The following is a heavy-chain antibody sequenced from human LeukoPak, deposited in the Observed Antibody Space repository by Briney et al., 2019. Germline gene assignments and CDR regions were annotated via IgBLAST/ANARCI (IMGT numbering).Heavy chain of an antibody. CDR1: GFPFSGYG. CDR2: ISHDPVNK. D-gene: IGHD2-15*01. CDR3: VNWDELRIKDYYAMDV. J-gene: IGHJ6*02. Sequence: GGSLRLSCAASGFPFSGYGMNWVRQAPGKGLEWVALISHDPVNKYYTDSVKGRFTISRDNSKNTLYLQMNSLRPEDMAVYYCVNWDELRIKDYYAMDVWGQGTTVIVSS. V-gene: IGHV3-30*18.